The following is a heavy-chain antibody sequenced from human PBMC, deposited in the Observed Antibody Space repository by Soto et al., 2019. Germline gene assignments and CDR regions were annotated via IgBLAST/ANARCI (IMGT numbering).Heavy chain of an antibody. CDR1: GFTVSSNY. D-gene: IGHD3-22*01. J-gene: IGHJ6*02. CDR3: ARDNHFFYYDSSGYYSWYYGMDV. CDR2: IYSGGST. Sequence: GGSLRLSCAASGFTVSSNYMSWVRQAPGKGLEWVSVIYSGGSTYYADSVKGRFTISRDNSKNTLYLQMNSLRAEDTAVYYCARDNHFFYYDSSGYYSWYYGMDVWGQGTTVTVSS. V-gene: IGHV3-53*01.